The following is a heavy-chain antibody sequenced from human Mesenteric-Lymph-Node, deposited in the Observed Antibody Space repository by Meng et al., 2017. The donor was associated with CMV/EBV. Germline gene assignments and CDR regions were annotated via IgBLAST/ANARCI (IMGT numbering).Heavy chain of an antibody. CDR2: IKQDGSEK. CDR1: GFTFSSYW. J-gene: IGHJ6*02. V-gene: IGHV3-7*01. CDR3: ARTYPKGLYGMDV. Sequence: GESLKISCAASGFTFSSYWMCWVRQAPGKGLEWVANIKQDGSEKYYVDSVKGRFTISRDNAKNSLYLQMNSLRAEDTAVYYCARTYPKGLYGMDVWGQGTTVTVSS.